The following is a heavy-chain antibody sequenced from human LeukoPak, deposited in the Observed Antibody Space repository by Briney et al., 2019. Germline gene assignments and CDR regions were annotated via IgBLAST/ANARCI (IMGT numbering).Heavy chain of an antibody. CDR2: IYTSGST. CDR3: ARSVAVAVPFDY. V-gene: IGHV4-61*02. CDR1: GGSISSSSYY. Sequence: SETLSLTCTVSGGSISSSSYYWSWIRQPAGKGLEWIGRIYTSGSTNYNPSLKSRVTISVDTSKNQFSLKLSSVTAADTAVYYCARSVAVAVPFDYWGQGTLVTVSS. J-gene: IGHJ4*02. D-gene: IGHD6-19*01.